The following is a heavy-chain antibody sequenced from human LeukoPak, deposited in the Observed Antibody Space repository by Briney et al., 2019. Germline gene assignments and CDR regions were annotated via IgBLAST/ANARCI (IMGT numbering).Heavy chain of an antibody. CDR1: DGSINSDNPY. CDR3: ARGYTYGHGAMFDY. Sequence: SEALSLTCTVSDGSINSDNPYWTWIRQPAGKGLEWIARVHSSGGTDFNPSLRSRVSISLDTSKSQFSLKLSSVTAADTAVYYCARGYTYGHGAMFDYWGQGTLVTVSP. CDR2: VHSSGGT. J-gene: IGHJ4*02. D-gene: IGHD5-18*01. V-gene: IGHV4-61*02.